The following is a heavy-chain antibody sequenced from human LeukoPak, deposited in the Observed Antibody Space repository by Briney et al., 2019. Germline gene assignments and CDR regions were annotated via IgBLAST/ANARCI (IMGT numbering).Heavy chain of an antibody. J-gene: IGHJ1*01. D-gene: IGHD6-6*01. CDR2: IYHSGST. CDR3: ARGGAARLHFQN. V-gene: IGHV4-59*01. CDR1: GGSISTYY. Sequence: PSETLSLTCTVSGGSISTYYWNGIRQPPGKGLEWIGYIYHSGSTNYNPSLQSRVTISVDTSKNQFSLNLNSVTAADTAVYYCARGGAARLHFQNWGQGTLVTVSS.